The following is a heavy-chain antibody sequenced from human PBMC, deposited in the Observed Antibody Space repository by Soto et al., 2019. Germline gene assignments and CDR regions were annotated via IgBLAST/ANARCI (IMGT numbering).Heavy chain of an antibody. CDR1: GFSFSNYA. CDR3: ARGPLGVVATTRGDAFDI. V-gene: IGHV3-30*04. CDR2: ISYDGRNK. D-gene: IGHD1-26*01. J-gene: IGHJ3*02. Sequence: QVQLVESGGGVVQPGRSLRLSCAASGFSFSNYAMHWVRQAPGKGLEWVAVISYDGRNKYYADSVKGRFTISRDNSKNTLYLQMNSLRAEDTAVYYCARGPLGVVATTRGDAFDIWGQGTMVPVSS.